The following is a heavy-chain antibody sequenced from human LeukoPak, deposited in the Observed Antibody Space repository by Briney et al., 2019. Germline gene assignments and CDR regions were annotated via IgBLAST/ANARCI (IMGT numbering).Heavy chain of an antibody. D-gene: IGHD3-10*01. CDR3: ARNYGSGDFDL. Sequence: ASVKVSCKASGYPFTGYYILWVRQAAGQGLECVGWINPHSGVTTYAQNFQGRVTMTRDTSIGTAYLELSGLKSDDTAVYYCARNYGSGDFDLWGQGTLVTVSS. CDR1: GYPFTGYY. J-gene: IGHJ4*02. V-gene: IGHV1-2*02. CDR2: INPHSGVT.